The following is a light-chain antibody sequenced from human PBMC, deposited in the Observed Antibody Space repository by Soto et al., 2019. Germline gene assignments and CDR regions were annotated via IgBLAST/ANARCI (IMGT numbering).Light chain of an antibody. CDR3: AAWDDSLSSPV. Sequence: QSVLTQPPSASGTPGQRVTISCSGSSSNIGSNYVYWYQQLPGTAPKLLIYSNNQRPSGVPDRFSGSKSGTLASLAISGLRSENEADYYCAAWDDSLSSPVFGGGTKLTVL. CDR1: SSNIGSNY. J-gene: IGLJ2*01. V-gene: IGLV1-47*01. CDR2: SNN.